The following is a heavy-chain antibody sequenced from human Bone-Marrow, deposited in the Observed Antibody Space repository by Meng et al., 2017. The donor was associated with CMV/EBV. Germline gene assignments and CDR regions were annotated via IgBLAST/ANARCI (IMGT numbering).Heavy chain of an antibody. D-gene: IGHD2-2*01. J-gene: IGHJ6*02. CDR1: GFTFSSYW. V-gene: IGHV3-7*01. Sequence: GESLRLSCAASGFTFSSYWMSWVRQAPGKGLEWVANIKQDGSEKYYVDSVKGRFTISRDNAKNSLYLQMNSLRAEDTAVYYCARDRYCSSTSCYYYYGMDVWGQGPTVTFSS. CDR2: IKQDGSEK. CDR3: ARDRYCSSTSCYYYYGMDV.